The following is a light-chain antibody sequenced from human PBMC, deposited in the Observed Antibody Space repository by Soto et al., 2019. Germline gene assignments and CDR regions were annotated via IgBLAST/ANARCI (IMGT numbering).Light chain of an antibody. Sequence: IPRTQSPSSLSASAGDTVTISCPASHDIANYRVWYQQKAGRAPNLLIYDASNLKPGLPSRISGGGSGTDFTLTSRSLQPEDFGTYYCQQHFAFQSSFGGGTKVEI. CDR1: HDIANY. CDR2: DAS. V-gene: IGKV1-33*01. CDR3: QQHFAFQSS. J-gene: IGKJ4*01.